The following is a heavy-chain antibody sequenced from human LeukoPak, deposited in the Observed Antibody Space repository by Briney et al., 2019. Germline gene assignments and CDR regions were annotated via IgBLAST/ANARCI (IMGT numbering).Heavy chain of an antibody. CDR3: ARQLKYCSGGSCYSRDNNYYYYMDV. J-gene: IGHJ6*03. V-gene: IGHV4-38-2*02. CDR1: GYSISSGYY. Sequence: SETLSLTCTVSGYSISSGYYWGWIRQPPGKGLEWIGSIYHSGRTYYNPSLKSRVTISVDTSKNQFSLKLSSVTAADTAVYYCARQLKYCSGGSCYSRDNNYYYYMDVWGKGTTVTVSS. D-gene: IGHD2-15*01. CDR2: IYHSGRT.